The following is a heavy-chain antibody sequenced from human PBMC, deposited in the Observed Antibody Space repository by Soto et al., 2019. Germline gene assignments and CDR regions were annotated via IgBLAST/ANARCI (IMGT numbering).Heavy chain of an antibody. CDR1: GDSVSSNSAA. J-gene: IGHJ5*02. CDR3: ARDKTDVWNWNYRSFRDPYNWFDP. D-gene: IGHD1-7*01. CDR2: TYYRSKWYN. Sequence: KQSQTLSLTCAISGDSVSSNSAAWNWIRQSPSRGLEWLGRTYYRSKWYNDYAVSVKSRITINPDTSKNQFSLQLNSVTPEDTAVYYCARDKTDVWNWNYRSFRDPYNWFDPWGQGTLVTVSS. V-gene: IGHV6-1*01.